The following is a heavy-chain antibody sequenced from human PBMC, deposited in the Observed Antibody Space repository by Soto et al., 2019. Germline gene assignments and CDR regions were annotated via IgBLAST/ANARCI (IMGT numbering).Heavy chain of an antibody. Sequence: ASVKVSCKASGYTFTSYGISWVRQAPGQGLEWMGWISAYNGNTNYAQKLQGRVTMTTDTSTSTAYMELRSLRSDDTAVYYCARDTRFLPYYSWGMEVGGKGTRATVPS. CDR3: ARDTRFLPYYSWGMEV. CDR2: ISAYNGNT. D-gene: IGHD3-3*01. V-gene: IGHV1-18*01. J-gene: IGHJ6*04. CDR1: GYTFTSYG.